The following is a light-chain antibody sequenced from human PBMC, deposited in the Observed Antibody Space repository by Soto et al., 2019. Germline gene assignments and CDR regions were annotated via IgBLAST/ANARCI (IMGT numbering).Light chain of an antibody. CDR3: CSYAGSTTYIL. Sequence: QSVLTQPASVSGSPGQSITISCTGTSSDVGSYNLVSWYQQHPGKAPKLMIYEGSKRPSGVSNRFSGSKSGNTASLTISGLQDEDEADYYCCSYAGSTTYILFGGGTKLTVL. CDR2: EGS. V-gene: IGLV2-23*01. J-gene: IGLJ2*01. CDR1: SSDVGSYNL.